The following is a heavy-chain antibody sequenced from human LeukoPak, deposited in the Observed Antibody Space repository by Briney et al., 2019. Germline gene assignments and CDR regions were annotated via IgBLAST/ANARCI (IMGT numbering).Heavy chain of an antibody. V-gene: IGHV3-30-3*01. CDR2: ISYDGSNK. CDR1: GFTFSSYA. CDR3: ARTSYGSGSYYSNWFDP. D-gene: IGHD3-10*01. Sequence: GGSLRLSCAASGFTFSSYAMHWVRQAPGMGLEWVAVISYDGSNKYYADSVKGRFTISRDNSKNTLYLQMNSLRAEDMAVYYCARTSYGSGSYYSNWFDPWGQGTLVTVSS. J-gene: IGHJ5*02.